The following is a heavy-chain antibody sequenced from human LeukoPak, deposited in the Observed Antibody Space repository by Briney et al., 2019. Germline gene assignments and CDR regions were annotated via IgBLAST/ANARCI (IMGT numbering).Heavy chain of an antibody. V-gene: IGHV1-18*01. D-gene: IGHD1-26*01. CDR2: ISAYNGNT. CDR3: ARERDVSGSYDVTAYAFDI. J-gene: IGHJ3*02. Sequence: ASVKVSCKASGYTFTIYGISWVRQAPGQGLEWMGWISAYNGNTNYAQKLQGRVTMTTDTSTSTAYMELRSLRSDDTAVYYCARERDVSGSYDVTAYAFDIWGQGTMVTVSS. CDR1: GYTFTIYG.